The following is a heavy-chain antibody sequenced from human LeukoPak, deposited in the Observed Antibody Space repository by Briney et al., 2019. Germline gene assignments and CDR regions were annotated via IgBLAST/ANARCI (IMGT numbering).Heavy chain of an antibody. D-gene: IGHD3-22*01. CDR1: GFTFSSYW. CDR2: IKQDGSEK. Sequence: GGSLRLSCAASGFTFSSYWMSWVRQAPGKGLEWVANIKQDGSEKYYVDSVKGRFTISRDNAKNSLCLQMNSLRAEDTAVYYCARGWYDSSGFIFDYWGQGTLVTVSS. V-gene: IGHV3-7*01. J-gene: IGHJ4*02. CDR3: ARGWYDSSGFIFDY.